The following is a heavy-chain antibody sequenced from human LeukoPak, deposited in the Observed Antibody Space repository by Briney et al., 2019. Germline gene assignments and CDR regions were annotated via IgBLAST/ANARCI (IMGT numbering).Heavy chain of an antibody. V-gene: IGHV3-30*18. CDR1: GFTFSSYG. J-gene: IGHJ4*02. D-gene: IGHD7-27*01. CDR3: AKDRSGEFSHFEY. CDR2: ISYDGSMK. Sequence: PGGSLRLSCAASGFTFSSYGMHWVRQAPGKGLEWVAVISYDGSMKYYADSVKGRFTISRDNSKNTLFLQMNSLRAEDTAVYYCAKDRSGEFSHFEYWGQGTLVTVSS.